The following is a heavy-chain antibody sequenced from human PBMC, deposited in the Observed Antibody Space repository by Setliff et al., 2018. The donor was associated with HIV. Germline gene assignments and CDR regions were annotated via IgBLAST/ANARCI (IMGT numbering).Heavy chain of an antibody. CDR2: IYTSGST. CDR1: GGSISSGSYY. D-gene: IGHD4-17*01. J-gene: IGHJ4*02. Sequence: KTSETLSLTCTVSGGSISSGSYYWSWIRQPAGKGLEWIGRIYTSGSTNYNPSLKSRLTISVDTSKNQFSLKLSSVTAADTAVYYCARTPKGDYGDYESVGYFDYWGQGTLVTVSS. V-gene: IGHV4-61*02. CDR3: ARTPKGDYGDYESVGYFDY.